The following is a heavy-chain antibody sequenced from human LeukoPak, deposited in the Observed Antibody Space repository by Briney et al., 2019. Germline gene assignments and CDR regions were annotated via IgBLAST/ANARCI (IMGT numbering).Heavy chain of an antibody. Sequence: PGESLRLSCAASGFTFTTYWMSWVRQAPGKGLEWVANMKQDGREKYYVDSVKGRFTVSRDNAKNSLYLQMNSLRAEDTAVYYCATGGGSGRYGFPFDCWGQGTLVTVSS. J-gene: IGHJ4*02. CDR1: GFTFTTYW. CDR3: ATGGGSGRYGFPFDC. CDR2: MKQDGREK. D-gene: IGHD6-19*01. V-gene: IGHV3-7*01.